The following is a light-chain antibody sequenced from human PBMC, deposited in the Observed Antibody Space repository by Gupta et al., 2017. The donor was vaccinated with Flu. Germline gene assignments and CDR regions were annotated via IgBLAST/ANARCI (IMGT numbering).Light chain of an antibody. CDR2: HKSDSDQ. J-gene: IGLJ1*01. Sequence: QAVLTQPPSLSSSPGTSASLTCTFRTGIDLATSRIYWYRQTPGSPPQYLLRHKSDSDQQQASGVPSRFSGSKDASANAGILLIPGLHSEDEAYYDCMIGNNSAEVFGAGTKVTVL. V-gene: IGLV5-45*01. CDR1: TGIDLATSR. CDR3: MIGNNSAEV.